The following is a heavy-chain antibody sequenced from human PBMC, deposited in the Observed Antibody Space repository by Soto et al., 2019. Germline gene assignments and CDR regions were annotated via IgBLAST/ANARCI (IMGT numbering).Heavy chain of an antibody. CDR3: ARGVPDKYYFDS. V-gene: IGHV4-34*01. Sequence: SETLSLTCAVYGGSFSGYYWSWIRQFPQKGLEWIGEMNHSGRTNQNPSLKSRVSISVDTSKNQFSLRLGSVTAADTAIYYCARGVPDKYYFDSWGLGTLVTVSS. CDR1: GGSFSGYY. J-gene: IGHJ4*02. CDR2: MNHSGRT.